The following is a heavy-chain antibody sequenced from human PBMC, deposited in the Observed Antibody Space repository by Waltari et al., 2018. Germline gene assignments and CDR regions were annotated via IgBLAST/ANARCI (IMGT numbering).Heavy chain of an antibody. D-gene: IGHD3-22*01. Sequence: EVQLVESGGGLVQPGGSLRLSCAASGFTFSSYWRSWVRKAPGKGLEGVANIKQDGSEKYYVDSVKGLFTISRDNAKNSLYLQMNSLRAEDTAVYYCARDPYYYDSSGYPGWFQHWGQGTLVTVSS. CDR2: IKQDGSEK. V-gene: IGHV3-7*01. J-gene: IGHJ1*01. CDR3: ARDPYYYDSSGYPGWFQH. CDR1: GFTFSSYW.